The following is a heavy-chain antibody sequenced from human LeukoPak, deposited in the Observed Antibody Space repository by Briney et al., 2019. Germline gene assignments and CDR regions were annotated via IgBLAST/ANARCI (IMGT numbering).Heavy chain of an antibody. CDR2: ISGGST. CDR3: AMDSSWLPLKFDY. V-gene: IGHV3-38-3*01. J-gene: IGHJ4*02. CDR1: GFTVSSNE. D-gene: IGHD5-24*01. Sequence: GGSLRLSCAASGFTVSSNEMSWVRQAPGKGLEWVSSISGGSTYYADSRKGRFTISRDNSKNTLHLQMNSLRAEDTAVYYCAMDSSWLPLKFDYWGQGTLVTVST.